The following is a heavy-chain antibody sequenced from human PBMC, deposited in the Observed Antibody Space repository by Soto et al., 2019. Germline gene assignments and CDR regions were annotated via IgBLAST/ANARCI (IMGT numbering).Heavy chain of an antibody. Sequence: ASVKVSCKASGCTFSSYAISWVRQAPGQGLEWMGGIIPIFGTANYAQKFQGRVTITADESTSTAYMELSSLRSEDTAVYYCARVPSGYSGYLFDYWGQGTLVTVSS. CDR2: IIPIFGTA. CDR1: GCTFSSYA. CDR3: ARVPSGYSGYLFDY. J-gene: IGHJ4*02. D-gene: IGHD5-12*01. V-gene: IGHV1-69*13.